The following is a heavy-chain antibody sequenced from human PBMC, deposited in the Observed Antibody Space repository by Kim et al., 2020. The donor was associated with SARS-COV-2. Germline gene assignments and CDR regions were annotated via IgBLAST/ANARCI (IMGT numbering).Heavy chain of an antibody. CDR2: IYYSGST. V-gene: IGHV4-59*13. Sequence: SETLSLTCTVSGGSISSYYWSWIRQPPGKGLEWIGYIYYSGSTNYNPSLKSRVTISVDTSKNQFSLKLSSVTAADTAVYYCAIGDTMTTVDYWGQGTLVT. D-gene: IGHD4-4*01. CDR1: GGSISSYY. CDR3: AIGDTMTTVDY. J-gene: IGHJ4*02.